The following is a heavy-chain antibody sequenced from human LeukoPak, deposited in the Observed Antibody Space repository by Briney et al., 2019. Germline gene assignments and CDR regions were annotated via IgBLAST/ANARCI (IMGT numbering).Heavy chain of an antibody. V-gene: IGHV3-48*03. CDR1: GFTFSSYE. CDR3: ARENCGGDCYSDY. Sequence: GGPLRLSCAASGFTFSSYEMNRVRQAPGKGLEWVSQISGSSDTVDYADSVKGRFTISRDNAKNSLYLQMNSLRAEDTAVYYCARENCGGDCYSDYWGQGTLVTVSS. D-gene: IGHD2-21*02. J-gene: IGHJ4*02. CDR2: ISGSSDTV.